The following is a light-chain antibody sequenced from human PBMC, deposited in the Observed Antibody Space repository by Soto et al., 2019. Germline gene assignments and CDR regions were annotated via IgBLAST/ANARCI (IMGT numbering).Light chain of an antibody. CDR3: QQYNSYHRT. J-gene: IGKJ1*01. Sequence: DIQMTQSPSTLSASVGDRVTITCRASQSISSWLAWYQQKPGKAPKLLIYDASSLESGVPSRFSGSGSGTEFTLTISSLQPDDFATYYCQQYNSYHRTFGQGTKVDI. CDR1: QSISSW. CDR2: DAS. V-gene: IGKV1-5*01.